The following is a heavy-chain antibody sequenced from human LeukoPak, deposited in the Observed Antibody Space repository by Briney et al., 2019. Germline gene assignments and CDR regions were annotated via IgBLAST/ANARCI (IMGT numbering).Heavy chain of an antibody. V-gene: IGHV1-18*01. Sequence: GASVKVSCKASGFTITSYGISWVRQAPGQGLEWMGWISAYDGNTNYAQKLQGRVTMTTDTSTSTAYMELRSLRSDDTAVYYCARDGAVGGYWYFDLWGRGTLVTVSS. J-gene: IGHJ2*01. CDR3: ARDGAVGGYWYFDL. CDR1: GFTITSYG. CDR2: ISAYDGNT. D-gene: IGHD3-16*01.